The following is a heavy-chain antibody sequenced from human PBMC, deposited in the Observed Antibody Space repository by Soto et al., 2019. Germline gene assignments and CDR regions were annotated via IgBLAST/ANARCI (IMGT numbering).Heavy chain of an antibody. D-gene: IGHD6-6*01. J-gene: IGHJ4*02. V-gene: IGHV3-23*01. CDR3: AKRIRSSTLDY. Sequence: ELQLLESGGGLVQPGESLRLSCAASGFTFSSYAMSWVRQAPGKGLEWVSVISGSDDSTYYADSVKGRFTISRDNSKITLYMQMYSLRAVDSAVSSCAKRIRSSTLDYWGQGTLVTVSS. CDR2: ISGSDDST. CDR1: GFTFSSYA.